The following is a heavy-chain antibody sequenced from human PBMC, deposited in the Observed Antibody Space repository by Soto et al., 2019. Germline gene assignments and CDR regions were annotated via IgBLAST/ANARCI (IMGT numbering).Heavy chain of an antibody. J-gene: IGHJ6*02. CDR3: ARDIEHHYYYSIEV. V-gene: IGHV3-48*02. D-gene: IGHD3-16*02. CDR1: GFTFISYS. Sequence: GGSLRLSCAASGFTFISYSMNWVLQAPGKGLEWVSYISSSSSSTIYYADSVKGRFTISRDNAKNSLYLQMNSLRDKDTAVYYCARDIEHHYYYSIEVWGQGITV. CDR2: ISSSSSSTI.